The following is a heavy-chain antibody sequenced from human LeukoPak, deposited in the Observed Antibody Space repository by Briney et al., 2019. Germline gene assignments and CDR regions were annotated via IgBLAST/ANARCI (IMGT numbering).Heavy chain of an antibody. D-gene: IGHD2-15*01. Sequence: GGSLRLSCAASGFTFSSYAMSWVRQAPGKGLEWISYVSHSSHAIYYADSVKGRFTTSRDNAKNSLYLQMNNLRAEDTAVYYCAKGGLDRGDCSGGSCYELTGGYLDSWGQGTLVTVSS. V-gene: IGHV3-48*01. J-gene: IGHJ4*02. CDR1: GFTFSSYA. CDR3: AKGGLDRGDCSGGSCYELTGGYLDS. CDR2: VSHSSHAI.